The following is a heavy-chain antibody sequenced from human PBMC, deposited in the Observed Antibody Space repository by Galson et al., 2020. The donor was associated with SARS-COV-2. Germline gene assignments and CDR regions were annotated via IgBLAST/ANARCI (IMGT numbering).Heavy chain of an antibody. V-gene: IGHV1-24*01. CDR1: GYTLTALS. CDR3: AILGFGYAFEM. CDR2: FHPEDGEI. J-gene: IGHJ3*02. D-gene: IGHD3-10*01. Sequence: ASVKVSCRVSGYTLTALSMHWVRQAPGKGLEWMGGFHPEDGEIVYAQSFQGRLILTEDTSTDTAYMELSSLRPEYTAVYYCAILGFGYAFEMWGQGTVVTVSS.